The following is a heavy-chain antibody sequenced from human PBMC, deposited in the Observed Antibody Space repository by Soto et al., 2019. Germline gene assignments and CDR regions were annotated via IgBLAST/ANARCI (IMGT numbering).Heavy chain of an antibody. CDR1: GFSVSDHD. V-gene: IGHV3-72*01. D-gene: IGHD1-26*01. CDR2: SKNRVNSFTT. Sequence: GGSLRLSCVFSGFSVSDHDMDGVRQAPGRGLEWVGRSKNRVNSFTTEYAASVKGRFTISRDNSNNALYLHLNSLTTEDSAVYYCSRGLGAASGYLYSYELDVWGQGTTVTVYS. CDR3: SRGLGAASGYLYSYELDV. J-gene: IGHJ6*02.